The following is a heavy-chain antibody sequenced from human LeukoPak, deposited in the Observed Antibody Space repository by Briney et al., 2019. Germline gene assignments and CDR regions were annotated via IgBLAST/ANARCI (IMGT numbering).Heavy chain of an antibody. CDR3: ARLPGYGGSIDY. CDR1: GGSISSGAYY. D-gene: IGHD4-23*01. J-gene: IGHJ4*02. Sequence: PSETLSLTCTVSGGSISSGAYYWGWIRQPPGKGLEWIASIYYNGSPYYSPSLKSRVTISADTSKNQFSLKLNSVTAADTAVYYCARLPGYGGSIDYWGQGTLVTVSS. V-gene: IGHV4-39*01. CDR2: IYYNGSP.